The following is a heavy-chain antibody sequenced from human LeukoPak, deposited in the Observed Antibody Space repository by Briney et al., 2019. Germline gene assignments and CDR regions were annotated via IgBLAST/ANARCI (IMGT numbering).Heavy chain of an antibody. J-gene: IGHJ4*02. CDR1: GGTFSSYA. D-gene: IGHD3-10*01. CDR3: ARFPAGVTGYFDY. CDR2: IIPIFGIT. V-gene: IGHV1-69*04. Sequence: ASVKVSCKASGGTFSSYAISWVRQAPGQGLEWMGRIIPIFGITNYAQKFQGRVTITADKSTTTAYMELSRLRSEDTAVYSCARFPAGVTGYFDYWGQGTLVTVSS.